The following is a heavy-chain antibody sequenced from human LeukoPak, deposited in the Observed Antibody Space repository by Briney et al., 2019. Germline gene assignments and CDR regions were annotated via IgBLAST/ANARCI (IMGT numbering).Heavy chain of an antibody. V-gene: IGHV4-34*01. CDR2: INHSGST. Sequence: PSETLSLTCAVYGGSFSGYYWSWIRQPPGKGLEWIGEINHSGSTNYNPSLKSRVTISVDTSKNQFPLKLSSVTAADTAVYYCARGYSSSWYRKPFDYWGQGTLVTVSS. CDR3: ARGYSSSWYRKPFDY. J-gene: IGHJ4*02. CDR1: GGSFSGYY. D-gene: IGHD6-13*01.